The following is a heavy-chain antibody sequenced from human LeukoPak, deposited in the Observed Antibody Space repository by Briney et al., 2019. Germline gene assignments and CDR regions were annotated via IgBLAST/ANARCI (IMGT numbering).Heavy chain of an antibody. CDR1: GYTFTSYD. D-gene: IGHD2-2*01. J-gene: IGHJ4*02. V-gene: IGHV1-8*01. Sequence: ASVKVSCKASGYTFTSYDINWVRQATGQGLEWMGWMNPNSGNTGYAQKFQGRVTMTRNTSISTAYMELSSLRSEDTAVYYCARGMGYCSSTSCSPPDYWGQGTLVTVSS. CDR2: MNPNSGNT. CDR3: ARGMGYCSSTSCSPPDY.